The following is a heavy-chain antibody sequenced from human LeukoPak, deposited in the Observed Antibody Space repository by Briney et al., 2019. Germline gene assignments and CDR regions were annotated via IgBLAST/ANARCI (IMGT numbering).Heavy chain of an antibody. D-gene: IGHD6-13*01. CDR1: GFTFSSYG. Sequence: PGRSLRLSCAASGFTFSSYGMHWVRQAPGKGLEWVAVISYDGSNKYYADSVKGRFTISRDNSKNTLYLQMNSLRAEDTAVYYCARSGYSSSFDYWGQGTLVTVSS. CDR2: ISYDGSNK. J-gene: IGHJ4*02. V-gene: IGHV3-30*03. CDR3: ARSGYSSSFDY.